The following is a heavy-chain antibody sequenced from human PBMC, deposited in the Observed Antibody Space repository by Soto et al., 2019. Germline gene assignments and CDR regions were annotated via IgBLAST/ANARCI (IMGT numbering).Heavy chain of an antibody. CDR1: GLDFSSEV. D-gene: IGHD1-26*01. CDR3: AKVGPSYYYGMDA. V-gene: IGHV3-23*01. CDR2: ISGSGRTI. J-gene: IGHJ6*02. Sequence: GGSLRLSCAASGLDFSSEVMCWVRQAPGKGLEWVSSISGSGRTIYHADSMRGRFAISRDNSKNSLYLQLNNLRVDDTAVYYCAKVGPSYYYGMDAWGQGTKVTVYS.